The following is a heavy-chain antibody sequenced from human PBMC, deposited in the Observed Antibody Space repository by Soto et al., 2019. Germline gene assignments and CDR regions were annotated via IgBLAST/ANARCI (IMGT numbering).Heavy chain of an antibody. D-gene: IGHD3-3*01. CDR2: IIPIFGTA. J-gene: IGHJ6*02. Sequence: SVKVTCKASGYTFTSYGISWLRQAPGQGLEWMGGIIPIFGTANYAQKFQGRVTITADESTSTAYMELSSLRSEDTAVYYCARADFDFWSGYKGYYYYGMDVWGQGTTVTVSS. CDR3: ARADFDFWSGYKGYYYYGMDV. CDR1: GYTFTSYG. V-gene: IGHV1-69*13.